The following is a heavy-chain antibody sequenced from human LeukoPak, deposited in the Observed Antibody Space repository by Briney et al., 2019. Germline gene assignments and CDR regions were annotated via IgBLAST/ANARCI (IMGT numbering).Heavy chain of an antibody. CDR1: GFIFHDYA. J-gene: IGHJ4*02. CDR3: AIDQCSISSCYLDY. V-gene: IGHV3-9*01. CDR2: ISWNSGSK. Sequence: PGGSLRLSCAASGFIFHDYAMHWVRQAPGKGLEWVSGISWNSGSKGYGDSVKGRFTISRDTAKNSLYLQMDSLRAEDTALYYCAIDQCSISSCYLDYWGQGTLVTVSS. D-gene: IGHD2-2*01.